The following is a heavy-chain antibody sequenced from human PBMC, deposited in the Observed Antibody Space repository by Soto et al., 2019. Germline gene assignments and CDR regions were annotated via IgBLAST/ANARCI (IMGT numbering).Heavy chain of an antibody. CDR2: INPNSDST. D-gene: IGHD2-15*01. J-gene: IGHJ4*02. Sequence: ASVKVSCKASGYTFTGYYMHWVRQAPGQGLEWVGWINPNSDSTNYAQKLQGRLTMTRDTSMSTAYMDLTTLRSDDTAVYFCARDPGAASFDFWAQGTLVTVSS. CDR3: ARDPGAASFDF. V-gene: IGHV1-2*02. CDR1: GYTFTGYY.